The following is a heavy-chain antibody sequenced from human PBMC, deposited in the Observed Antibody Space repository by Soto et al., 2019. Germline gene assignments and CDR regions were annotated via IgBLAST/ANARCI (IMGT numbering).Heavy chain of an antibody. Sequence: ASVKVSCKASGYTFTSYAMHWVRQAPGQRLEWMGWINAGNGNTKYLQKFQGRVTITRDTSASTAYMELSSLRSEDTAVYYCARSIVVVTAADYWGQGTLVT. CDR3: ARSIVVVTAADY. CDR1: GYTFTSYA. D-gene: IGHD2-21*02. CDR2: INAGNGNT. J-gene: IGHJ4*02. V-gene: IGHV1-3*01.